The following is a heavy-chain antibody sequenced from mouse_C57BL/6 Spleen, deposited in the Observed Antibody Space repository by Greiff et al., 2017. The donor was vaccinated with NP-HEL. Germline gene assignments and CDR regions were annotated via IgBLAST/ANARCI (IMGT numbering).Heavy chain of an antibody. D-gene: IGHD1-1*01. CDR3: ARESTVAFDY. J-gene: IGHJ2*01. CDR1: GFTFSSYA. Sequence: EVQRVESGGGLVKPGGSLKLSCAASGFTFSSYAMSWVRQTPEKRLEWVATISDGGSYTYYPDNVKGRFTISRDNAKNNLYLQMSHLKSEDTAMYYCARESTVAFDYWGQGTTLTVSS. V-gene: IGHV5-4*01. CDR2: ISDGGSYT.